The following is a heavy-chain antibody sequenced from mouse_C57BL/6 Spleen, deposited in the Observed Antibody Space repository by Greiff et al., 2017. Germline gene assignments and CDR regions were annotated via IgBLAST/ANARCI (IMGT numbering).Heavy chain of an antibody. V-gene: IGHV1-55*01. CDR3: ARREYGYDRCYFYY. Sequence: VQLQQSGAELVKPGASVKMSCKASGYTFTSYWITWVKQRPGQGLEWIGDIYPGSGSTNYNEKFKSKATLTVDTSSSTAYMQLSSPTAEDSAVYYCARREYGYDRCYFYYWGQGTTLTVST. CDR1: GYTFTSYW. J-gene: IGHJ2*01. CDR2: IYPGSGST. D-gene: IGHD2-2*01.